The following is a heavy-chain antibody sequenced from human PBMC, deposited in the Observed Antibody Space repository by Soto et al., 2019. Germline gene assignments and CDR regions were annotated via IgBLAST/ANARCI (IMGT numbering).Heavy chain of an antibody. Sequence: GASVKVSCKASGYTFTSYGISWVRQAPGQGLEWMGWISAYNGNTNYAQKLQGRVTMTTDTSTSTAYMELRSLRSDDTAVYYCARDPYSSGWYFSGDNSDDAFDIWGQGTMVTVSS. V-gene: IGHV1-18*01. J-gene: IGHJ3*02. CDR3: ARDPYSSGWYFSGDNSDDAFDI. CDR1: GYTFTSYG. D-gene: IGHD6-19*01. CDR2: ISAYNGNT.